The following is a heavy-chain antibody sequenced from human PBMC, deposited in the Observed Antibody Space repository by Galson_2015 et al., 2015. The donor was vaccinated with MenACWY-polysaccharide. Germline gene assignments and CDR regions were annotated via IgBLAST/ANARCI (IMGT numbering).Heavy chain of an antibody. CDR3: ARRRKRVAGEFDY. Sequence: ETLSLTCTVSGGSIRTETYFWGWIRQPPGKGLEWIGTTSYTGSTYYIPSLKGRVAFSIDTSNNHFSLTVTSVTAADTAVYYCARRRKRVAGEFDYWGQGTLVTVSS. CDR2: TSYTGST. CDR1: GGSIRTETYF. V-gene: IGHV4-39*02. D-gene: IGHD6-19*01. J-gene: IGHJ4*02.